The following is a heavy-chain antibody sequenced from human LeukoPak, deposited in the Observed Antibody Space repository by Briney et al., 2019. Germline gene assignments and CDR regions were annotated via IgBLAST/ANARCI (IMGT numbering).Heavy chain of an antibody. V-gene: IGHV4-59*01. J-gene: IGHJ4*02. CDR3: ARDSPKYYDSSGSCFDY. D-gene: IGHD3-22*01. CDR2: IYYSGST. Sequence: SETLSLTCTVSGASISSYYWSWIRQPPGKGLEWIGYIYYSGSTNYNPSLKSRVTISVDTSKNQFSLKLSSVIAADTAVYYCARDSPKYYDSSGSCFDYWGQGTLVTVSS. CDR1: GASISSYY.